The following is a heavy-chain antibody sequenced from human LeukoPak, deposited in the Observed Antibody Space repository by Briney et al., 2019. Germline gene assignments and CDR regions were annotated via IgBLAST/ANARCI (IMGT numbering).Heavy chain of an antibody. V-gene: IGHV4-38-2*01. Sequence: PSETLSLTCAVSGYSISSGYYWGRIRQPPGKGLEWIGSIYHSGSTYYNPSLKSRVTISVDTSKNQLSLKLSSVTAADTAVYYCARRMRFLEWFNYWGQGTLVTVSS. J-gene: IGHJ4*02. D-gene: IGHD3-3*01. CDR2: IYHSGST. CDR1: GYSISSGYY. CDR3: ARRMRFLEWFNY.